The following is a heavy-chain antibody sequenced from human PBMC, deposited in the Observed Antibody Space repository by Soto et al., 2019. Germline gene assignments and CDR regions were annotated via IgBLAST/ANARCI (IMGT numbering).Heavy chain of an antibody. Sequence: QVQLVQSGAEEKKPGASVKVSCKASGYIFNNYGINWVRQAPGQGLEWMGWISAYNAKTNYAQNFQGRVTLTTDTSATTAYMELRSLRSDDTAMYYCARGGWYTPYYYYFGMDVWGQGTTVTVSS. V-gene: IGHV1-18*01. CDR3: ARGGWYTPYYYYFGMDV. CDR1: GYIFNNYG. CDR2: ISAYNAKT. D-gene: IGHD2-15*01. J-gene: IGHJ6*02.